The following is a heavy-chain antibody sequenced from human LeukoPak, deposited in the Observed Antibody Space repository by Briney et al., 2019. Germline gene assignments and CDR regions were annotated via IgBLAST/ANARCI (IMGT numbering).Heavy chain of an antibody. J-gene: IGHJ4*02. CDR2: ISGSGGST. D-gene: IGHD1-26*01. V-gene: IGHV3-23*01. CDR1: GFTFSSYA. CDR3: AKVESGTTRLFWDY. Sequence: GGSLRLSCAASGFTFSSYAMSWVRQAPGKGLEWVSAISGSGGSTYYADSVKGRFTISRDNSKNTPYLQMNSLRAEDTAVYYCAKVESGTTRLFWDYWGQGTLVTVSS.